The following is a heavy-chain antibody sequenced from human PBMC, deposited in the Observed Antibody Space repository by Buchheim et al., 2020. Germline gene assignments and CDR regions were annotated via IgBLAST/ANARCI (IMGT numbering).Heavy chain of an antibody. CDR3: ARGGLLVRYQDYMDV. Sequence: QVQLQQWGAGLLKPSETLSLTCGVSGWSFSAHYSSWIRQSPGKGLEWIGEMIHRGSPKYNPSLKSRVTISLDTSKNQFSLWLRSVTAADTAVYYCARGGLLVRYQDYMDVWGKGTT. V-gene: IGHV4-34*01. J-gene: IGHJ6*03. CDR1: GWSFSAHY. CDR2: MIHRGSP. D-gene: IGHD2-2*01.